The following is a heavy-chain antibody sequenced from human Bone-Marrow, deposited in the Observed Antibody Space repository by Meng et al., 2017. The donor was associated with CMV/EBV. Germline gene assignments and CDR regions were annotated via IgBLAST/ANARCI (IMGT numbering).Heavy chain of an antibody. CDR3: ARDRNIVVGYGMDV. CDR2: ISYDGSNK. CDR1: GFTFSSYA. Sequence: GESLKISCAASGFTFSSYAKHWVRQAPGKGLEWVAVISYDGSNKYYADSVKGRFTISRDNSKNTLYLQMNSLRAEDTAVYYCARDRNIVVGYGMDVWGQGTTVTASS. D-gene: IGHD2-2*01. J-gene: IGHJ6*02. V-gene: IGHV3-30-3*01.